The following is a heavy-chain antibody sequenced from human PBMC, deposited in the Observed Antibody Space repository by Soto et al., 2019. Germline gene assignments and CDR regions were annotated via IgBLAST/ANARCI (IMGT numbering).Heavy chain of an antibody. CDR1: GYTFTSYG. CDR3: ARGATVSGWVP. J-gene: IGHJ5*02. D-gene: IGHD6-19*01. V-gene: IGHV1-18*01. Sequence: APVKVPFQSSGYTFTSYGISCVRQAPGQGLEWMGWISAYNGNTNYAQKLQGRVTMTTDTSTSTAYMELRSLRSDDTAVYYCARGATVSGWVPWGQGTLVTVSS. CDR2: ISAYNGNT.